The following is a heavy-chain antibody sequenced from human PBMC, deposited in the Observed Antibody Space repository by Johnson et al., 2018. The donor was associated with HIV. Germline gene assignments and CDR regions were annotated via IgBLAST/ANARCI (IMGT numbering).Heavy chain of an antibody. J-gene: IGHJ3*02. V-gene: IGHV3-30*04. D-gene: IGHD3-10*01. Sequence: QEKLVESGGGVVQPGRSLRLSCAASGFTFSSYAMHWVRQAPGKGLEWVAVISYDGRNKYYDDSVKGRFTISRDNSKNTLYLQMNSLRAEDTAVYYCARDSPGEITMVQGVIGIWGQGTMVTVSS. CDR3: ARDSPGEITMVQGVIGI. CDR2: ISYDGRNK. CDR1: GFTFSSYA.